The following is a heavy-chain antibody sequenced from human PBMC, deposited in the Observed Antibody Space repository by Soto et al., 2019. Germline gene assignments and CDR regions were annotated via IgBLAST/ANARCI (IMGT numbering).Heavy chain of an antibody. V-gene: IGHV1-69*06. CDR3: AKSWGGAIYHYHSAMDF. J-gene: IGHJ6*02. CDR2: IISLFGTT. Sequence: QVQVVQSGAEVKRPGSSVNVSCKASGGYFNNRQTLNSYPISWVRQAPGQGLEWMGGIISLFGTTNYAQRLQGRATITADKSTSTTYLELTHATSDDTAVYYFAKSWGGAIYHYHSAMDFWGQGTTVTVSS. D-gene: IGHD3-16*01. CDR1: GGYFNNRQTLNSYP.